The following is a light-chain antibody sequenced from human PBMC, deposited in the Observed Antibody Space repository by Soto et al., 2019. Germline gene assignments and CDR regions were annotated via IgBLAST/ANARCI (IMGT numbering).Light chain of an antibody. CDR2: LNSDGSH. J-gene: IGLJ2*01. Sequence: QSVLTQSPSASASLGASVKLTCTLSSGHSNYAIAWHQQQPEKGPRYLMNLNSDGSHSKGDGIPDRFSGSSSGAERYLTISSLQSEDEAVYYCQTWGTGTYVVFGGGTKLTVL. V-gene: IGLV4-69*01. CDR3: QTWGTGTYVV. CDR1: SGHSNYA.